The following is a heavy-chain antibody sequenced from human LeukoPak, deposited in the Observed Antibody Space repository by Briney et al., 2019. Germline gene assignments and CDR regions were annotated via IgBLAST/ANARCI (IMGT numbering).Heavy chain of an antibody. J-gene: IGHJ6*03. D-gene: IGHD5-18*01. CDR1: GGSISSYY. Sequence: SETLSLTCTVSGGSISSYYWSWIRQPAGKGLEWIGRIYTSGSTNYNPSLTSRVTMSVDTSKNQFSLKLSSVTAADTAVYYCARVSRKGTATYMDVWGKGTTVTVSS. CDR3: ARVSRKGTATYMDV. V-gene: IGHV4-4*07. CDR2: IYTSGST.